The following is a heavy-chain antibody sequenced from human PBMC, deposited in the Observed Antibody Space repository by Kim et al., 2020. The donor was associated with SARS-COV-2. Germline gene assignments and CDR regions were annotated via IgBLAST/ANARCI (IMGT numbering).Heavy chain of an antibody. V-gene: IGHV1-46*01. Sequence: KFQGRVTMTRNTSTSTVYMELSSLRSEDTAVYYCARDMGGDSSSWYYFDYWGQGTLVTVSS. J-gene: IGHJ4*02. CDR3: ARDMGGDSSSWYYFDY. D-gene: IGHD6-13*01.